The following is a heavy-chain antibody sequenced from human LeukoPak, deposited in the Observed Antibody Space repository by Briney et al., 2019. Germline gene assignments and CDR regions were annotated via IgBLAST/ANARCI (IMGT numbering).Heavy chain of an antibody. J-gene: IGHJ4*02. D-gene: IGHD6-19*01. CDR2: IDNSGST. CDR1: GGHIDSFF. Sequence: PSETLSLTCTVSGGHIDSFFWNWIRQPPGKGLEWIGYIDNSGSTKYSPSLQSRITMSRHTSKKQFSLKLTSGTADDTAMYYWASGAGWLIDYWGQGTPVSVSS. V-gene: IGHV4-4*08. CDR3: ASGAGWLIDY.